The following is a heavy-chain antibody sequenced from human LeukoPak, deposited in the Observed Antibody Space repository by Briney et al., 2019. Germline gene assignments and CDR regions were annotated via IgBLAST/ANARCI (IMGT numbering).Heavy chain of an antibody. CDR1: DGSISSYY. D-gene: IGHD5-12*01. CDR3: ARAVGDSGHGRCFDY. Sequence: PSETLSLTCTVSDGSISSYYWSWIRQPPGKGLEWIENVENTGNINYNPSLESRVTISVDTSKNQFSLRLNSVTAADTAVYYCARAVGDSGHGRCFDYWGQGTLVTVSS. J-gene: IGHJ4*02. CDR2: VENTGNI. V-gene: IGHV4-59*01.